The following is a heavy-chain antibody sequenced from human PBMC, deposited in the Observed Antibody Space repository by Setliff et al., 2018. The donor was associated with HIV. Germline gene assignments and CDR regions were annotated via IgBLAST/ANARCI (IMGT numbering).Heavy chain of an antibody. Sequence: PSETLSLTCTVSGGSISSSSFYWGWIRQAPGKRLEWLGSIFDSGSTSYNPSLSGRLTISVDTSKNQVSLRLTSVTAADTGVYYCARAPSCADSWCYMYYYYYYGMDVWGLGATVTAP. CDR3: ARAPSCADSWCYMYYYYYYGMDV. J-gene: IGHJ6*02. D-gene: IGHD2-8*01. CDR1: GGSISSSSFY. V-gene: IGHV4-39*01. CDR2: IFDSGST.